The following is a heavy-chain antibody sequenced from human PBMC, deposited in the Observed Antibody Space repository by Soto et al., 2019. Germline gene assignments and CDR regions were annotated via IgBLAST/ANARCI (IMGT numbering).Heavy chain of an antibody. CDR1: GFTFTNDA. V-gene: IGHV3-23*01. J-gene: IGHJ4*02. CDR3: ANDVGVSIVVLDN. Sequence: GGSLRLSFAASGFTFTNDAMNWVRQAPGKGMEWVSAIGGGASSTYYADSVKGRFTNSIDNAKNMVYLQMNGLRAEDSAVYYCANDVGVSIVVLDNWGQGTMVTVSS. D-gene: IGHD3-22*01. CDR2: IGGGASST.